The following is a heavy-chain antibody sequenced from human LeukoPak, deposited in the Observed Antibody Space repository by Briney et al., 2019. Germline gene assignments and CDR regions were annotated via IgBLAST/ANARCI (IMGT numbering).Heavy chain of an antibody. CDR2: ISMDGVNT. CDR1: GFTLDYYT. D-gene: IGHD5-18*01. J-gene: IGHJ4*02. V-gene: IGHV3-43*01. Sequence: GGSLRLSCAASGFTLDYYTMYWVRQGPEKGLEWVSLISMDGVNTFYADSVKGRFTISRDNNKNSLYLQMNGLRTDDTGLYYCVKGRRRGYAYGTLESWGQGTLVTVSS. CDR3: VKGRRRGYAYGTLES.